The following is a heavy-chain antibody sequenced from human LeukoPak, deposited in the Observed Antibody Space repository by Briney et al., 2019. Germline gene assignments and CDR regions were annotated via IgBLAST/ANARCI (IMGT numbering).Heavy chain of an antibody. Sequence: ASVKVSCKASGYTFTSYGISWVRQAPGQGLEWMGWISAYNGNTDYAQKLQGRVTMTTDTSTSTAYMELRSLRSDDTAVYYCARDLQLPSPFQHWGQGTLVTVSS. CDR1: GYTFTSYG. J-gene: IGHJ1*01. CDR2: ISAYNGNT. D-gene: IGHD5-24*01. V-gene: IGHV1-18*01. CDR3: ARDLQLPSPFQH.